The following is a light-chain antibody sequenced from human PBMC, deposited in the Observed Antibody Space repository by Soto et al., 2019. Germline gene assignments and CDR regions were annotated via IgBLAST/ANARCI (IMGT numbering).Light chain of an antibody. Sequence: DIQMTQSPSSLSASVGDRVTITCRASQSIGRFLNWYQQKPGKAPTLLIYAASTLQSGVPSRFSGSGSGTEFTLTIISLQPEDFATYYCQQSYRFPKTFGRGTKVDIK. V-gene: IGKV1-39*01. CDR1: QSIGRF. CDR3: QQSYRFPKT. J-gene: IGKJ1*01. CDR2: AAS.